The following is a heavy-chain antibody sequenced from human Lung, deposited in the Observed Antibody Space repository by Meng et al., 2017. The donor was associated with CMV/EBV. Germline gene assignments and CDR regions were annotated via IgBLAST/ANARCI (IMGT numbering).Heavy chain of an antibody. V-gene: IGHV3-43D*03. Sequence: GGSLRLSCAASGFTFDNHAMHWVRQAPGKGLEWVSLINWDGGSTSYADSVKGRFTISRDNSKNSLFLQMNSLRPEDSALYYCAKDHDSSWRIMDVWGQGTTVTVSS. CDR1: GFTFDNHA. CDR2: INWDGGST. J-gene: IGHJ6*02. D-gene: IGHD3-22*01. CDR3: AKDHDSSWRIMDV.